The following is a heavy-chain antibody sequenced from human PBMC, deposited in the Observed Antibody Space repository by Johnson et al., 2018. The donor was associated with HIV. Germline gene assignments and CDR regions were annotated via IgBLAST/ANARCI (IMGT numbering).Heavy chain of an antibody. J-gene: IGHJ3*02. CDR2: IKQDGSEK. CDR3: AREWGGKWNMAFDI. Sequence: MQLVESGGGVVQPGRSLRLSCAAPGFTFSSHGMHSVRQAPEKGLDWVANIKQDGSEKYYVYFVKGRFTISRDNAKNSLYRQMNSLRAEDTAVYYCAREWGGKWNMAFDIWGQGTMVTVSS. D-gene: IGHD2/OR15-2a*01. V-gene: IGHV3-7*01. CDR1: GFTFSSHG.